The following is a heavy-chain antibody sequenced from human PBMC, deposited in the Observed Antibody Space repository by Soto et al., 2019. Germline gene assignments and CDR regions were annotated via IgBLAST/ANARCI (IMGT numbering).Heavy chain of an antibody. D-gene: IGHD6-19*01. V-gene: IGHV3-9*01. Sequence: PGGSLRLSCAASGFIFGDYGMHWVRQTPGKGLEWVSGISWNSGSIGYAGSVQGRFTISRDNAKNSLYLQMNSLRTEDTAFYYCAKDYLTAGYTSGWYDLWGQGARVTV. J-gene: IGHJ5*02. CDR3: AKDYLTAGYTSGWYDL. CDR2: ISWNSGSI. CDR1: GFIFGDYG.